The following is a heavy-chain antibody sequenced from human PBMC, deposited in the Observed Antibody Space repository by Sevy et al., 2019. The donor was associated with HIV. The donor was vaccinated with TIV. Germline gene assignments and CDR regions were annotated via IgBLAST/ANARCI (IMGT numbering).Heavy chain of an antibody. CDR3: ARLPQDIYSSSWSYYYYYGMDV. CDR2: IIPIFGTA. CDR1: GGTFSSYA. V-gene: IGHV1-69*13. D-gene: IGHD6-13*01. Sequence: ASVKVSCKASGGTFSSYAISWVRQAPGQGLEWMGGIIPIFGTANYAQKFQGRVTITADESTSTAYMELGSLRSEDTAVYYCARLPQDIYSSSWSYYYYYGMDVWGQGTTVTVSS. J-gene: IGHJ6*02.